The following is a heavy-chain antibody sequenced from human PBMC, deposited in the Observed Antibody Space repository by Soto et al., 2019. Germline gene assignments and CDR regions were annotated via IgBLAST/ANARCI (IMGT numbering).Heavy chain of an antibody. Sequence: GGSLRLSCAASGLTFSSYWMHWVRQAPGKGLVWVSRINSDGSNTNYADSVKGRFTISRDNAKNTLYLQMNSLRAEDTAVYYCTRSGSSPYYYGMDVWGQGTTVTVSS. CDR2: INSDGSNT. CDR3: TRSGSSPYYYGMDV. D-gene: IGHD6-6*01. CDR1: GLTFSSYW. V-gene: IGHV3-74*01. J-gene: IGHJ6*02.